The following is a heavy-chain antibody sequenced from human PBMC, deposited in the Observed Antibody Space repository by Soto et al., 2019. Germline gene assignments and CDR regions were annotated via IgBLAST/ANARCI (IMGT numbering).Heavy chain of an antibody. D-gene: IGHD5-18*01. J-gene: IGHJ4*02. CDR1: GYTFTNYG. Sequence: ASVKVSCKTSGYTFTNYGIGWVRQAPGQGLEWVAWITVYSGSTNYAQKLRGRVTVTTDTSTSTAYMELSSLRSDDTAVYYCARRYGSCFDYWGQGTLVTVSS. V-gene: IGHV1-18*01. CDR3: ARRYGSCFDY. CDR2: ITVYSGST.